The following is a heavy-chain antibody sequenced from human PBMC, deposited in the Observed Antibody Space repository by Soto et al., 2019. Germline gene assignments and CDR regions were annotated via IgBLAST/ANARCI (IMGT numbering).Heavy chain of an antibody. CDR1: GYVFTDYF. CDR2: INVSGGGT. Sequence: ASVKVSCKASGYVFTDYFMHWVRQAPREGLEWMGIINVSGGGTTNAQKFQGRVTMTRDTSTSTVYMELSSLRSEDTAVYYCVRGIGGHRNRLQFDHWGQGTPVTVSS. J-gene: IGHJ4*02. V-gene: IGHV1-46*01. CDR3: VRGIGGHRNRLQFDH. D-gene: IGHD4-4*01.